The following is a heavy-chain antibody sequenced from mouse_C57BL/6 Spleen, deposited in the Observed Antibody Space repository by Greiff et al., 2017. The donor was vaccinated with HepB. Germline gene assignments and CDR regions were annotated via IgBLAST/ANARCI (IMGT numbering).Heavy chain of an antibody. J-gene: IGHJ1*03. D-gene: IGHD2-5*01. Sequence: EVKLVESGGDLVKPGGSLKLSCAASGFTFSSYGMSWVRQTPDKRLEWVATISSGGCYTYYPDSVKGRFTISRDNAKNTLYLQMSSLKSEDTAMYYCASPLYYSNYDWYFDVWGTGTTVTVSS. CDR3: ASPLYYSNYDWYFDV. V-gene: IGHV5-6*01. CDR2: ISSGGCYT. CDR1: GFTFSSYG.